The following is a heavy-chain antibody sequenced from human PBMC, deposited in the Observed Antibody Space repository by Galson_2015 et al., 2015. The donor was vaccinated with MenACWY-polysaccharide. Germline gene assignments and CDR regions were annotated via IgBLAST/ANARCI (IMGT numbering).Heavy chain of an antibody. V-gene: IGHV3-33*01. Sequence: SLRLSCAASGFTFSSYGMHWVRQAPGKGLEWVAVIWYDGSNKYYADSVKGRFTISRDNSKNTLYLQMNSLRAEDTAVYYCARDLGYDMLTGYYQYGMDVWGQGTTVTVSS. CDR3: ARDLGYDMLTGYYQYGMDV. CDR2: IWYDGSNK. D-gene: IGHD3-9*01. J-gene: IGHJ6*02. CDR1: GFTFSSYG.